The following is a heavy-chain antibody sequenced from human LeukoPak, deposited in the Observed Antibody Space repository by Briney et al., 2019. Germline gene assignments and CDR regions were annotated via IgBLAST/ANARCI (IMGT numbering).Heavy chain of an antibody. J-gene: IGHJ4*02. D-gene: IGHD3-22*01. CDR3: AREDYYDSSGYLDY. Sequence: TSETLSLTCTVSGGSISSSSYYWGWIRQPPGKGLEWIGSIYYSGSTYYNPSLKSRVTISVDTSKNQFSLKLSSVTAADTAVYYCAREDYYDSSGYLDYWGQGTLVTVSS. CDR1: GGSISSSSYY. V-gene: IGHV4-39*07. CDR2: IYYSGST.